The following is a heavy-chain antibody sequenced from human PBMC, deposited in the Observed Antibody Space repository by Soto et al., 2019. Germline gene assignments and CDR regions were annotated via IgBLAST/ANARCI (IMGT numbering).Heavy chain of an antibody. D-gene: IGHD1-26*01. CDR2: INHSGFT. Sequence: KPSETLSLTCAVSGGSLRGHYWSWIRQSPEKGLEWIGEINHSGFTNYNPTLKSRVTISRDASKNQFSLRLSSMTAADSAVYLCARAAVKLGATLFDSWGQGTLVTVSS. V-gene: IGHV4-34*01. CDR1: GGSLRGHY. J-gene: IGHJ4*02. CDR3: ARAAVKLGATLFDS.